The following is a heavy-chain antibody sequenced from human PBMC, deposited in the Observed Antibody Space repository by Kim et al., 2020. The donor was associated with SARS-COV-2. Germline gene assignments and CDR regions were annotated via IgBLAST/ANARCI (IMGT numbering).Heavy chain of an antibody. V-gene: IGHV3-30-3*01. CDR1: GFTFSSYA. D-gene: IGHD2-15*01. CDR3: ARDRVVAAAAFDI. J-gene: IGHJ3*02. CDR2: ISYDGSNK. Sequence: GGSLRLSCAASGFTFSSYAMHWVRQAPGKGLEWVAVISYDGSNKYYADSVKGRFTISRDNSKNTLYLQMNSLRAEDTAVYYCARDRVVAAAAFDIWGQGTMVTVSS.